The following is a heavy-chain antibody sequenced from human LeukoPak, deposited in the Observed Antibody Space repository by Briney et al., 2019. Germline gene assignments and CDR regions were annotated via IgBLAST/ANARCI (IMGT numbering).Heavy chain of an antibody. CDR3: AKGYSGYLTDAFDI. Sequence: GGSLRLSCAASGFTFDDYAMHWVRQAPGKGLEWVSGISWNSGSIGYADSVKGRFTISRDNAKNSLYLQMNSLRAEDTALYYCAKGYSGYLTDAFDIWGQGTMVTVSS. CDR2: ISWNSGSI. D-gene: IGHD3-22*01. J-gene: IGHJ3*02. CDR1: GFTFDDYA. V-gene: IGHV3-9*01.